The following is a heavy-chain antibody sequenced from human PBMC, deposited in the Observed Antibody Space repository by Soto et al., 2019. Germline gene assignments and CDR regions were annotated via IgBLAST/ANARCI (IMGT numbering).Heavy chain of an antibody. D-gene: IGHD2-2*01. J-gene: IGHJ6*02. V-gene: IGHV1-69*12. CDR2: IIPIFGTA. CDR3: ARHVPAAGYYYGMDV. CDR1: GGTFSSYA. Sequence: QVQLVQSGAEVKKPGSSVKVSCKASGGTFSSYAISWVRQAPGQGLEWMGGIIPIFGTANYAQQFQGRVTITVAEPTRTAYMELSSLRSEDTAVYYCARHVPAAGYYYGMDVWGQGTTVTVSS.